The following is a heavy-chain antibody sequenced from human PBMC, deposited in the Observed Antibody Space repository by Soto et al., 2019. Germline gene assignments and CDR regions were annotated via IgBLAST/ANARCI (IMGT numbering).Heavy chain of an antibody. J-gene: IGHJ6*02. CDR1: GLSRTAFVIC. CDR3: VRMNAESYSSYYAMDV. D-gene: IGHD3-10*01. CDR2: IFSDAER. V-gene: IGHV2-26*01. Sequence: SGPTLVNPTETLTLTCNVSGLSRTAFVICVRWIRQPPGKALEWLAHIFSDAERSYSRSLQGRLTVSKVGSGSHVVLTMTNMDPVDTGTYFCVRMNAESYSSYYAMDVWGQGTTVTVSS.